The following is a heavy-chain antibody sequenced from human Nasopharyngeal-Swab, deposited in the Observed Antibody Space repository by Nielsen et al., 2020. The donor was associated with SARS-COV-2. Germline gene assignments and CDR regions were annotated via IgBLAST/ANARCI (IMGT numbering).Heavy chain of an antibody. Sequence: GESLKISCAASGFTVSSNYMSWVRQAPGKGLEWVSVIYSGDSTYYADSVKGRFTISRHNSKNTLYLQMNSLRAEDTAVYYCAKGEHDYGDYIYWFDPWGQGTLVTVSS. V-gene: IGHV3-53*04. CDR3: AKGEHDYGDYIYWFDP. J-gene: IGHJ5*02. CDR2: IYSGDST. D-gene: IGHD4-17*01. CDR1: GFTVSSNY.